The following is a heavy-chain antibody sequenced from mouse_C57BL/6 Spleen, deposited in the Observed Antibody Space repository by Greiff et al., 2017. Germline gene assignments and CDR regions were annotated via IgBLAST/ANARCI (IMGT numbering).Heavy chain of an antibody. CDR1: GFTFSSYA. J-gene: IGHJ1*01. Sequence: EVQLVESGGGLVKPGGSLTLSCAASGFTFSSYAMSWVRQTPEKRLEWVATISDGGSYTYYPDNVKGRFTISRDNAKNNLYLQMSHLKSEDTAMYYCARRGSSYGYFDVWGAGTTVTVSS. D-gene: IGHD1-1*01. V-gene: IGHV5-4*03. CDR2: ISDGGSYT. CDR3: ARRGSSYGYFDV.